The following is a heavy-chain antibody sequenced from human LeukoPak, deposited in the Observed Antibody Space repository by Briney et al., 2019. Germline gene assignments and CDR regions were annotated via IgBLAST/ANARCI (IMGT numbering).Heavy chain of an antibody. V-gene: IGHV3-74*03. J-gene: IGHJ4*02. CDR1: GFSFSSYW. D-gene: IGHD2/OR15-2a*01. CDR2: ISPDGSSA. CDR3: AKVSFCPRCHFDY. Sequence: GGSLRLSCAASGFSFSSYWMHWVRQAPGKGLVWVARISPDGSSALSADSVRGRFTISRDNADNTLYLQLHSLRAEDTAAYYCAKVSFCPRCHFDYWGQGTLVTVSS.